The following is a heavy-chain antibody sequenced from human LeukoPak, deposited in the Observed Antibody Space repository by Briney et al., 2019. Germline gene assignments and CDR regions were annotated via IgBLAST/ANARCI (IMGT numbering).Heavy chain of an antibody. CDR3: ARDADYGGSPDAFDI. CDR2: IYSGGTT. D-gene: IGHD4-23*01. CDR1: GFTVSGNH. Sequence: GGSLRLSCAASGFTVSGNHMSWVRQAPGKGLNGVSIIYSGGTTYYADSVKGRFTISRDNSKNTLYLQVNSLRAEETAVYYCARDADYGGSPDAFDIWGRGKIVTVSS. J-gene: IGHJ3*02. V-gene: IGHV3-53*01.